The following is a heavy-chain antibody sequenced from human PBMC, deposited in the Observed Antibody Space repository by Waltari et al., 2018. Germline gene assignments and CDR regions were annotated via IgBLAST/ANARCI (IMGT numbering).Heavy chain of an antibody. J-gene: IGHJ6*03. CDR3: AKLSRGSYGPYYYYMDV. CDR1: GFTFSSYS. CDR2: ISSSSSTI. V-gene: IGHV3-48*04. Sequence: EVQLVESGGGLVQPGGSLRLSCAASGFTFSSYSMNWVRQAPGKGLEWVSYISSSSSTIYYADSVKGRFTISRDNAKNSLYLQMNSLRAEDTAVYYCAKLSRGSYGPYYYYMDVWGKGTTVTVSS. D-gene: IGHD1-26*01.